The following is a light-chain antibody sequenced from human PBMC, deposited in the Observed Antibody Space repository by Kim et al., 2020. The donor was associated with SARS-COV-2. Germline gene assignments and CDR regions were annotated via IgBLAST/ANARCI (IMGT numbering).Light chain of an antibody. V-gene: IGLV6-57*01. J-gene: IGLJ3*02. CDR3: QSSVGNDRV. Sequence: NFMLTQPPSVSEAPGKTVTISCTRSRGGIASNYVQWYQLRPGSSPTTVIFEDNQRPTGVSTRFSGSIDSSSNSAFLTISGLRPEDEADSFCQSSVGNDRVFGGGNQLTVL. CDR2: EDN. CDR1: RGGIASNY.